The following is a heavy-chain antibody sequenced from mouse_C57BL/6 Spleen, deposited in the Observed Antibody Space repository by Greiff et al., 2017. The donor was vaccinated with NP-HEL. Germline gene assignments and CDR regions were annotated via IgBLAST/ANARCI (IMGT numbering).Heavy chain of an antibody. CDR2: IDPETGGT. D-gene: IGHD1-1*01. Sequence: QVQLQQSGAELVRPGASVTLSCKASGYTFTDYEMHWVKQTPVHGLEWIGAIDPETGGTAYNQKFKGKAILTADKSSSTAYMQLSSLTSEDSAVYYCARRDGSSQYYYAMDYWGQGTSVTVSS. V-gene: IGHV1-15*01. J-gene: IGHJ4*01. CDR1: GYTFTDYE. CDR3: ARRDGSSQYYYAMDY.